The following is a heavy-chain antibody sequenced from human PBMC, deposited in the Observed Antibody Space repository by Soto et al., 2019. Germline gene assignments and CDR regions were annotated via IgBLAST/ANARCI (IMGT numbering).Heavy chain of an antibody. J-gene: IGHJ6*04. CDR3: ARDIEEKQLLYAALDF. CDR1: GFTFDGYA. Sequence: SLRLCCVASGFTFDGYAIHCGGQAPGNGLECVSGISFNSGSIGYAESVKGRFPISRDNARKSLYLQMNSLRAEETELYYCARDIEEKQLLYAALDFWGKGTMPTVSS. D-gene: IGHD2-2*01. V-gene: IGHV3-9*01. CDR2: ISFNSGSI.